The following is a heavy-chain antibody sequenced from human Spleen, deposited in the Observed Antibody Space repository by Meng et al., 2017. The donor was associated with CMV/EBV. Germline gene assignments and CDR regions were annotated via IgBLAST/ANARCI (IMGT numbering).Heavy chain of an antibody. CDR3: GRYIGGAYRGTDV. Sequence: CKPAGYTLTDYYLHWVRQAPGQGFEWMGWINPNSGFTNYAQRFQGRVTLTTDASMSTAYMELRRLRSDDTATYYCGRYIGGAYRGTDVWGQGSLVTVSS. CDR2: INPNSGFT. D-gene: IGHD3-16*01. V-gene: IGHV1-2*02. CDR1: GYTLTDYY. J-gene: IGHJ4*02.